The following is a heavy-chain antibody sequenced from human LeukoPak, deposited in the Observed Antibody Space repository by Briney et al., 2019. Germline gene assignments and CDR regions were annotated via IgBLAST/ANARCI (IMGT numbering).Heavy chain of an antibody. CDR3: AGLGYSGYGPRSRFDN. V-gene: IGHV1-69*05. CDR2: IIPRFTP. J-gene: IGHJ4*02. Sequence: ASVKVSCKASGGTFSDNAISWVRQAPGQGLEWMGGIIPRFTPNYAQHFQGRVTITTDEATTTAYLELTNLRSDDTAVYYCAGLGYSGYGPRSRFDNWGQGTLIIVST. D-gene: IGHD5-12*01. CDR1: GGTFSDNA.